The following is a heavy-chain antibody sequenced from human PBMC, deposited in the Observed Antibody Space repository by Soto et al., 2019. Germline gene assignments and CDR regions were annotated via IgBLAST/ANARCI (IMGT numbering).Heavy chain of an antibody. V-gene: IGHV3-11*01. CDR3: ATYVYYYDSSGYPSSAFDI. CDR1: GFTFSDYY. CDR2: ISSSGSTI. J-gene: IGHJ3*02. Sequence: SLRLSCAASGFTFSDYYMSWIRQAPGKGLEWVSYISSSGSTIYYADSVKGRFTISRDNAKNSLYLQMNSLRAEDTAVYYCATYVYYYDSSGYPSSAFDIWGQGTMVTVSS. D-gene: IGHD3-22*01.